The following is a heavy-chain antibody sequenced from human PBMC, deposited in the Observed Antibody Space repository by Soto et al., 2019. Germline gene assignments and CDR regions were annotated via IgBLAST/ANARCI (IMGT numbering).Heavy chain of an antibody. Sequence: ASVKVYCKASGYTFTGYYMHWVRQAPGQGLEWMGWINPNSGGTNYAQKFQGRVTMTRDTSISTAYMELSRLRSDDTAVYYCARDLLSGYEFDYWGQGTLVTVSS. CDR1: GYTFTGYY. D-gene: IGHD5-12*01. J-gene: IGHJ4*02. CDR2: INPNSGGT. CDR3: ARDLLSGYEFDY. V-gene: IGHV1-2*02.